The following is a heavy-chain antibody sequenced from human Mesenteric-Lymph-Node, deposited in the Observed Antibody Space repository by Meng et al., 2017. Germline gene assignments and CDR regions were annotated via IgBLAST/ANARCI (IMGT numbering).Heavy chain of an antibody. CDR3: ARPGPYGSGSYYNFWDDAFDI. V-gene: IGHV5-51*01. D-gene: IGHD3-10*01. CDR2: IYPGDSDT. Sequence: GESLKISCKGSGYSFTSYWIGWVRQMPGKGLEWMGIIYPGDSDTRYSPSFQGQVTISADKSISTAYLQWSSLKASDTAMYYCARPGPYGSGSYYNFWDDAFDIWGQGTMVTVSS. J-gene: IGHJ3*02. CDR1: GYSFTSYW.